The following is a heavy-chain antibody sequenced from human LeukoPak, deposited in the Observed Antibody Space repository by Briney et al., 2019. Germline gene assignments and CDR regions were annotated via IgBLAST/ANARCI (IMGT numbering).Heavy chain of an antibody. CDR1: GFTFSDYY. CDR3: ARDRWGSLNWFDP. CDR2: ISSSGSTI. V-gene: IGHV3-11*04. D-gene: IGHD3-16*01. Sequence: GGSLRLSCAASGFTFSDYYMSWIRQAPGKGLEWVSYISSSGSTIYYADSVKGRFTISRDSAKNSLYLQMNSLRAEDTAVYYCARDRWGSLNWFDPWGQGTLVTVSS. J-gene: IGHJ5*02.